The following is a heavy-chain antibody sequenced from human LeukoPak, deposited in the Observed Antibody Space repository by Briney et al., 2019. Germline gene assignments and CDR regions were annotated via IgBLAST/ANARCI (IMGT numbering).Heavy chain of an antibody. CDR2: IRYDGNNK. J-gene: IGHJ4*02. CDR3: ARREDYFDY. V-gene: IGHV3-30*02. CDR1: GFTFSSYG. Sequence: PGGSLRLSCAASGFTFSSYGIHWVRQAPGKGLEWVAFIRYDGNNKYYTDSVKGRFTISRDNSKNTVYLQMDSLRDEDTAVYYCARREDYFDYWGRGTLVTVSS.